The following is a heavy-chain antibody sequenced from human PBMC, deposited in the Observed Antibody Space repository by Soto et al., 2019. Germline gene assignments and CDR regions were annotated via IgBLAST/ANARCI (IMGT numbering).Heavy chain of an antibody. CDR3: ARDYRWAFDY. V-gene: IGHV3-48*02. CDR1: GFTFPSYS. J-gene: IGHJ4*02. D-gene: IGHD3-16*01. CDR2: IGTSGSGM. Sequence: GGSLRLSCAASGFTFPSYSMNWVRQAPGKGLEWVSFIGTSGSGMEYSDSVEGRFTISRDNAKNSLYLQMNSLRDEDTAVYFCARDYRWAFDYWGQGTLVTVSS.